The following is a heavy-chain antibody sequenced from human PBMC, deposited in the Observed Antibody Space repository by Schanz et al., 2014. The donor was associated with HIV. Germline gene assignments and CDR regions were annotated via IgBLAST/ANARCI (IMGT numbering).Heavy chain of an antibody. CDR2: MSYDGVRK. J-gene: IGHJ6*02. CDR1: GFSFNNYG. D-gene: IGHD3-3*01. Sequence: QVQLVESGGGVVQPGRSLRLSCVASGFSFNNYGMHWVRQAPGKGLEWVAVMSYDGVRKYLGDSVKGRFTISRDNSKNTVYLQMNSLRAEDTAVYYCARGLGAPYYDFRSGYYKGVIYYGMDVWGQGTTVTVSS. CDR3: ARGLGAPYYDFRSGYYKGVIYYGMDV. V-gene: IGHV3-33*05.